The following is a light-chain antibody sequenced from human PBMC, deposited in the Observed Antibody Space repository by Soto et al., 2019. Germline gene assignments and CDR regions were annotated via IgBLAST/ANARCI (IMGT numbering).Light chain of an antibody. J-gene: IGLJ3*02. CDR1: ISDVGGYNY. V-gene: IGLV2-11*01. CDR3: CSYAGTYTLWV. Sequence: QSVLTQPRAVSGSPGQSVTISCTGTISDVGGYNYVSWYQQYPGKAPKLVIYDVSKRPSGVPDRFSGSKSGNTASLTISGLQAEDEADYYCCSYAGTYTLWVFGGGTTVTVL. CDR2: DVS.